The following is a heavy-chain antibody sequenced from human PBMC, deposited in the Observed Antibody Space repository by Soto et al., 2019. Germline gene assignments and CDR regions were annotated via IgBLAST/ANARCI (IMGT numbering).Heavy chain of an antibody. CDR1: GGTFYTYT. D-gene: IGHD5-18*01. Sequence: VKVSCKASGGTFYTYTFSWVRQAPGQGLEWMGSITPIYPTTNYAEKFQGRLTVTADGSTNTAHMELNSLTSDDTAVYYCARIPRYSFPTSDDLDSWGQGTLVTVSS. CDR3: ARIPRYSFPTSDDLDS. V-gene: IGHV1-69*15. J-gene: IGHJ4*02. CDR2: ITPIYPTT.